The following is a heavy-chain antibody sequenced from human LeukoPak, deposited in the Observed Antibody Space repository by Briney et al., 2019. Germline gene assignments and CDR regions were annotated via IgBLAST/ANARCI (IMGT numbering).Heavy chain of an antibody. Sequence: GYXXSXIRQPPXKXXEWIGEINHSGSTXYNPSLKSRVTISVXXSXXXFALKLSSVTAADPAVYYCXXXXXXXXXDYXXQXXXXTVSS. V-gene: IGHV4-34*01. CDR1: GYX. CDR3: XXXXXXXXXDY. CDR2: INHSGST. J-gene: IGHJ4*02.